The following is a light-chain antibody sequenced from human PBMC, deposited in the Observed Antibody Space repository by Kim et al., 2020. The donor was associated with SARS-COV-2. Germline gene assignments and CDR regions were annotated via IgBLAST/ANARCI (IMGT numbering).Light chain of an antibody. CDR2: EVT. Sequence: QSALTQPPSASGSPGQSVTISCTGISSDVGGYNYVSWYQQRPGKAPKLMIYEVTKRPSGVPDRFSGSKSGNTASLTVSGLQAEDEADYYCSSYPGNNRLVFGGGTQLTVL. CDR3: SSYPGNNRLV. CDR1: SSDVGGYNY. J-gene: IGLJ3*02. V-gene: IGLV2-8*01.